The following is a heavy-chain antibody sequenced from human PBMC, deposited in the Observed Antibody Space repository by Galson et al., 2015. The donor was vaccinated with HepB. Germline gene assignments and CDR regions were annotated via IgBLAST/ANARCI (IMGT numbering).Heavy chain of an antibody. CDR2: LNGRGVHT. CDR3: ARWRYSLKAFDH. CDR1: GFTFSSYA. V-gene: IGHV3-23*01. D-gene: IGHD5-18*01. J-gene: IGHJ4*02. Sequence: SLRLSCAASGFTFSSYAVSWVRQAPGKGLEWVSSLNGRGVHTYYADSVKGRFTISRDNSKNTLFLQMNSLRVEDTAIYYCARWRYSLKAFDHWGQGTLVTVSS.